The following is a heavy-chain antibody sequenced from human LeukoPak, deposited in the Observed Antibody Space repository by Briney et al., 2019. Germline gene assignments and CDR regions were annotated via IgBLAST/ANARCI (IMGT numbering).Heavy chain of an antibody. J-gene: IGHJ1*01. Sequence: ASVKVSCRASGYTFTAYFIYWVRQAPGQGLEWVGWINPSSGRTNSAQKFQGRVTMTRDTSISTAYMELSSLRSEDTAAYYCARAHVLRSSSRSFQHWGQGTLVSVAS. CDR1: GYTFTAYF. D-gene: IGHD6-13*01. CDR3: ARAHVLRSSSRSFQH. V-gene: IGHV1-2*02. CDR2: INPSSGRT.